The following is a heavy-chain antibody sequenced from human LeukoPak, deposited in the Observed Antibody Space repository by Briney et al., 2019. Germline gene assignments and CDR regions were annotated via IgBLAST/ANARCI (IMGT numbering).Heavy chain of an antibody. Sequence: GGSLRLACSASGFTINFYTMTWVRQAPGKGLVWVSRINSDGSSTSYADSVKGRFTISRDNAKNTLYLQMNSLRAEDTAVYYCVKVYYYMDVWGKGTTVTVS. CDR3: VKVYYYMDV. V-gene: IGHV3-74*01. J-gene: IGHJ6*03. CDR2: INSDGSST. CDR1: GFTINFYT.